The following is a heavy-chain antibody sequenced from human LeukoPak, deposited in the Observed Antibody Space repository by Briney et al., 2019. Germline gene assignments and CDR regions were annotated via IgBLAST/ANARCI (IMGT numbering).Heavy chain of an antibody. Sequence: SETLSLTCTVSGGSISSYYWSWIRQPAGKGLEWIGRIYTSGSTNYNPSLKSRVTMSVDTSKNQFSLKLSSVTAADTAVYYCAREGEDYYDSSGYYGDWGQGTLVTVSS. J-gene: IGHJ4*02. D-gene: IGHD3-22*01. CDR1: GGSISSYY. CDR3: AREGEDYYDSSGYYGD. V-gene: IGHV4-4*07. CDR2: IYTSGST.